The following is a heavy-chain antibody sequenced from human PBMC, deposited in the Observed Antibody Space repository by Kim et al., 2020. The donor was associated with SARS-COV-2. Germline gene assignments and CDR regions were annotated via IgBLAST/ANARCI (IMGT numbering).Heavy chain of an antibody. CDR2: INHSGST. CDR1: GGSFSGYY. V-gene: IGHV4-34*01. J-gene: IGHJ6*02. Sequence: SETLSLTCAVYGGSFSGYYWSWIRQPPGKGLEWIGEINHSGSTNYNPSLKSRVTISVDTSKNQFSLKLSSVTAADTAVYYCARGPGLVVAATPDYYYGMDVWGQGTTVTVSS. D-gene: IGHD2-15*01. CDR3: ARGPGLVVAATPDYYYGMDV.